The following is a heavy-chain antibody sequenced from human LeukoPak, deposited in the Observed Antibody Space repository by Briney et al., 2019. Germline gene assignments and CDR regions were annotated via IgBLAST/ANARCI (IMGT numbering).Heavy chain of an antibody. D-gene: IGHD2-2*01. J-gene: IGHJ6*02. Sequence: ASVKVSCKASGYTFTSYGISWVRQAPGQGLEWMGWISAYNGNTNYAQKLQGRVTMTTDTSTSTAYMELRSLRSDDTAVHYCAREEGSTSFGPYYYGMDVWGQGTTVTVSS. CDR2: ISAYNGNT. CDR1: GYTFTSYG. CDR3: AREEGSTSFGPYYYGMDV. V-gene: IGHV1-18*01.